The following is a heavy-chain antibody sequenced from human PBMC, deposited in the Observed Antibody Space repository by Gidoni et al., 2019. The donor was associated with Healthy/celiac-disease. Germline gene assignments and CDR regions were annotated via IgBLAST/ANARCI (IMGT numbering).Heavy chain of an antibody. CDR1: GFTFSSYS. CDR2: ISSSSSYI. V-gene: IGHV3-21*01. J-gene: IGHJ4*02. Sequence: EVQLVESGGGLVKPGGSLRLSCAASGFTFSSYSINWVRQAPGKGLEWVSSISSSSSYIYYADSVKGRFTISRDNAKNSLYLQMNSLRAEDTAVYYCASGEYSSSPFDYWGQGTLVTVSS. CDR3: ASGEYSSSPFDY. D-gene: IGHD6-6*01.